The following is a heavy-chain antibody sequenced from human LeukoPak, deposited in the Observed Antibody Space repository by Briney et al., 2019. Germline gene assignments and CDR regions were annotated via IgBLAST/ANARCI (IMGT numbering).Heavy chain of an antibody. J-gene: IGHJ6*02. Sequence: SEALSLTCTVSGGSISSYYWSWIRQPPGKGLEWIGYIYYSGSTNYNPSLKSRVTISVDTSKNQFSLKLSSVTAADTAVYYCARDSSPYYYGMDVWGQGTTVTVSS. V-gene: IGHV4-59*01. CDR2: IYYSGST. CDR1: GGSISSYY. CDR3: ARDSSPYYYGMDV.